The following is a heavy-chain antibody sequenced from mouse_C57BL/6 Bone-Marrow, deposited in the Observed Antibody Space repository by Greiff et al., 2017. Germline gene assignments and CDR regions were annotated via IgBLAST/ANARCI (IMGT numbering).Heavy chain of an antibody. D-gene: IGHD2-4*01. J-gene: IGHJ3*01. CDR1: GFNIKDDY. CDR3: TTGYDYDRAWFAY. V-gene: IGHV14-4*01. Sequence: EVKLQESGAELVRPGASVTLSCTASGFNIKDDYMHWVQQRPEQGLEWIGWLDPENGDTEYASKFPSKATITAYTSSNTAYLQISILTSEDTAVYYCTTGYDYDRAWFAYWGQGTLLTVSA. CDR2: LDPENGDT.